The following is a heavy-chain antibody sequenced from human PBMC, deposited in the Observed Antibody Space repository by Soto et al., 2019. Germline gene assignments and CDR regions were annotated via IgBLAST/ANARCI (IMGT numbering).Heavy chain of an antibody. J-gene: IGHJ6*02. V-gene: IGHV3-49*04. CDR2: IRSKAYGGTT. Sequence: GGSLRLSCTASGFTFGDYAMSWVRQAPGKGLEWVGFIRSKAYGGTTEYAASVKGRFTISRDDSKGIAYLQMNSLKTEDTAVYYCTRVARFATHDYYYYGMDVWGQGTTVTVSS. CDR3: TRVARFATHDYYYYGMDV. D-gene: IGHD3-3*01. CDR1: GFTFGDYA.